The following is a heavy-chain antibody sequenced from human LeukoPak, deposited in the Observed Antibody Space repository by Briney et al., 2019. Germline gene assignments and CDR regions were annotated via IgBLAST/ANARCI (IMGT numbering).Heavy chain of an antibody. CDR1: GGSISSSSYY. CDR3: ARHTGRPYYDILTGYYFDY. CDR2: IYYSGST. Sequence: SETLSLTCTVSGGSISSSSYYWGWIRQPPGKGLEWIGSIYYSGSTYYNPSLKSRVTISVDTSKNQFSLKLSSVTAADTAVYYCARHTGRPYYDILTGYYFDYWGQGTLVTVSS. D-gene: IGHD3-9*01. J-gene: IGHJ4*02. V-gene: IGHV4-39*01.